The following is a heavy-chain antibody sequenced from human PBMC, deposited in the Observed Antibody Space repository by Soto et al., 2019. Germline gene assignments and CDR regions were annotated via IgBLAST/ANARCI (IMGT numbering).Heavy chain of an antibody. CDR2: ISPRGGAT. CDR1: GYTFTSHY. D-gene: IGHD2-8*01. Sequence: QVQLVQSGAEVQKPGASVKVACKASGYTFTSHYIHWVRQAPGQGLEWMGIISPRGGATNYAQRFQGRVTMTRDTSATTVYMELNNLRADDTAVYYCARPLGNTYGTHFDFWGQGTLVTVSS. CDR3: ARPLGNTYGTHFDF. V-gene: IGHV1-46*01. J-gene: IGHJ4*02.